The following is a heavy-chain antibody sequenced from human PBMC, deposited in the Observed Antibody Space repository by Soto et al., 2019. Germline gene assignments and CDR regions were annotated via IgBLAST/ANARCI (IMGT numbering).Heavy chain of an antibody. CDR1: GFTFSSYA. J-gene: IGHJ4*02. V-gene: IGHV3-23*01. Sequence: GGSLRLSCAASGFTFSSYAMSWVRQAPGKGLEWVSAISGSGGSTYYADSVKGRFTISRDNSKNTLYLQMNSLRAEDTAVYYCAKAGDSSGYYPILNYFDYWGQGTLVTVSS. CDR3: AKAGDSSGYYPILNYFDY. D-gene: IGHD3-22*01. CDR2: ISGSGGST.